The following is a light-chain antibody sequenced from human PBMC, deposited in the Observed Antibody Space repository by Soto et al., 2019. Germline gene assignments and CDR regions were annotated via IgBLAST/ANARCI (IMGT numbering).Light chain of an antibody. V-gene: IGKV1-5*03. CDR1: QSISSW. J-gene: IGKJ1*01. CDR2: KAS. Sequence: DIQMTQSPSTLSASVGDRVTITCRASQSISSWLAWYQQKPGKAPKLLIYKASSLESGVPSRFSGSGSGTEFTLTISSLQPDDFATYYCQQYNSYLRTLGQGTKVDTK. CDR3: QQYNSYLRT.